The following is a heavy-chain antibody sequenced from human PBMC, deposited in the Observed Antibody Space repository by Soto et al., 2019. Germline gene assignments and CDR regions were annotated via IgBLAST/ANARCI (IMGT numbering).Heavy chain of an antibody. J-gene: IGHJ5*02. D-gene: IGHD3-10*01. CDR2: INVYNGNT. V-gene: IGHV1-18*03. CDR3: ARGVGSGSYYNWFDP. Sequence: QVQLVQSGGEVKKPGASVKVSCKASGYTFTNYGISWVRQAPGQGLEWMGWINVYNGNTKYAQKVQGRVTMTTDTSTSTAYMELRSLRSDDIAVYYCARGVGSGSYYNWFDPWGQGTLVTVSS. CDR1: GYTFTNYG.